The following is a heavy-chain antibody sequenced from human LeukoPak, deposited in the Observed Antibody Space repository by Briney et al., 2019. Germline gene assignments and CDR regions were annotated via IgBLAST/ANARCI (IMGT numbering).Heavy chain of an antibody. CDR2: IYTSGST. Sequence: SETLSLTCTVSGGPITIYSWTWIRQPAGKGLEWIGRIYTSGSTNYNPSLKSRVTMSVDTSKTQFSLKLNSVTAADTAVYYCARDQYFDFWSSNATPYYFDYWGPGSRVTVSS. D-gene: IGHD3-3*01. CDR1: GGPITIYS. J-gene: IGHJ4*02. CDR3: ARDQYFDFWSSNATPYYFDY. V-gene: IGHV4-4*07.